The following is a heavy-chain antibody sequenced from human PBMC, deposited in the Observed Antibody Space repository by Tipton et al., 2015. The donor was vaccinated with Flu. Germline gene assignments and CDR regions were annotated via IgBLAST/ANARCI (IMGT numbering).Heavy chain of an antibody. D-gene: IGHD3-10*01. CDR1: GGSMSSFY. CDR2: MYAGGNT. CDR3: ARGAGSGTEMTFYV. V-gene: IGHV4-4*07. Sequence: TLSLTCTVSGGSMSSFYWSWIRKPAGKGLEWMGRMYAGGNTKYNPSLKSRVTRSVDTSKNQFSLSLTSVTAADTAVYYCARGAGSGTEMTFYVWGPGTVVTVTS. J-gene: IGHJ4*02.